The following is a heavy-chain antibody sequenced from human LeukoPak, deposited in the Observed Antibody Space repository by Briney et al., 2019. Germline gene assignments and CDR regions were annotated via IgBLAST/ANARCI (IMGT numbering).Heavy chain of an antibody. J-gene: IGHJ4*02. D-gene: IGHD3-10*01. CDR3: AKDRLWFGGSKVVDY. CDR1: GFTFSSYG. CDR2: IRYDGSNK. Sequence: PGGSLRLSCAASGFTFSSYGMHWVRQAPGKGLEWVAFIRYDGSNKYHADSVKGRFTISRDNSKNTLYLQMNSLRAEDTAVYYCAKDRLWFGGSKVVDYWGQGTLVTVSS. V-gene: IGHV3-30*02.